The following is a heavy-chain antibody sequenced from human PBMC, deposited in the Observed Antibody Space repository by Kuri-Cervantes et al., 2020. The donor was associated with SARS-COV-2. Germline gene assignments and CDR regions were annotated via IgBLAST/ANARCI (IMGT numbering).Heavy chain of an antibody. CDR2: ISAYNGNT. D-gene: IGHD3-16*02. Sequence: ASVKVSCKASGYTFTSYGISWVRQAPGQGLEWMGWISAYNGNTNYAQKFQGRVTITADESTSTAYMELSSLRSEDTAVYYCARGVEYYDYVWGSYRSWYFDYWGQGTLVTVFS. CDR1: GYTFTSYG. CDR3: ARGVEYYDYVWGSYRSWYFDY. J-gene: IGHJ4*02. V-gene: IGHV1-18*01.